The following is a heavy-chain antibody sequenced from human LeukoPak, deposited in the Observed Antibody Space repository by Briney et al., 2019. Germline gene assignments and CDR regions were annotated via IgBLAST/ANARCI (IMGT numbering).Heavy chain of an antibody. CDR2: IGASGGDP. J-gene: IGHJ4*02. Sequence: GGSLRLSCAASGFTFSTYAMSWVRQAPGKGLEWVSAIGASGGDPYYADSVKGRFTISRDNSKNTLYLQMNSLRAEDTAVYYCAKDLGVPITPRPFDYWGQGTLVTVSS. CDR3: AKDLGVPITPRPFDY. V-gene: IGHV3-23*01. CDR1: GFTFSTYA. D-gene: IGHD3-16*01.